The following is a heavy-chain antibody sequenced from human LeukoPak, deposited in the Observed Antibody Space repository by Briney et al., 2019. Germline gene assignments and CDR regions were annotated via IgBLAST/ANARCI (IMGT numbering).Heavy chain of an antibody. D-gene: IGHD2-2*02. Sequence: GGSLRLSCAASGFTFSSSAMHWVRQASGKGLEWVGRIRSKANSYATAYAASVKGRFTISRDDSKNTAYLQMNSLKTEDTAVYYCRVVPAAILRLLRSNDYWGQGTLVTVSS. J-gene: IGHJ4*02. CDR2: IRSKANSYAT. V-gene: IGHV3-73*01. CDR3: RVVPAAILRLLRSNDY. CDR1: GFTFSSSA.